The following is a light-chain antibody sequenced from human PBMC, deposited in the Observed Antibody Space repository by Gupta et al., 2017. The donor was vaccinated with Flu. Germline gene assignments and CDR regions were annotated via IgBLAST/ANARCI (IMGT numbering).Light chain of an antibody. J-gene: IGLJ2*01. V-gene: IGLV3-1*01. CDR1: NMGRKY. CDR2: GNY. CDR3: AAWDGGRDGVV. Sequence: ISCSSANMGRKYLYWYQQNPGPSPILLSYGNYKRPSGVPDRFSGSISGNTANLTISGTQAMDEADYYCAAWDGGRDGVVFGGGTKLTVL.